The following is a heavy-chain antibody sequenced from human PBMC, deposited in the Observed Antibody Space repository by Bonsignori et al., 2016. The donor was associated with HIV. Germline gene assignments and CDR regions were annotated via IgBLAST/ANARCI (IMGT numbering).Heavy chain of an antibody. CDR3: ARGFLNEVVPAAPFDY. CDR2: IYYSGST. CDR1: GGSISSSTYY. J-gene: IGHJ4*02. Sequence: SETLSLTCTVSGGSISSSTYYWGWIRQPPGKGLEWIGSIYYSGSTYYNVSVKSRVTISIDTSKNQFSLDLRSVTAADTAIYYCARGFLNEVVPAAPFDYWGQGTLVTVSS. D-gene: IGHD2-2*01. V-gene: IGHV4-39*07.